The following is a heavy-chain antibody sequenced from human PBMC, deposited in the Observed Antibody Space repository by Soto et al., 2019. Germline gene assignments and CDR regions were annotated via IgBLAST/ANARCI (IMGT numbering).Heavy chain of an antibody. CDR1: GYSFTSYG. V-gene: IGHV1-18*01. J-gene: IGHJ6*02. CDR3: ARDQSLDRNYYYGIDV. Sequence: QVQLVQSGAEVQKPGASVKVSCKTYGYSFTSYGISWLRQAPGQGLEWMGWISPYNGNTYFAQELQVRVTLTTDAFPSTVYMELRSLRSDDTAVYYCARDQSLDRNYYYGIDVWGQGTSVTVSS. D-gene: IGHD3-3*01. CDR2: ISPYNGNT.